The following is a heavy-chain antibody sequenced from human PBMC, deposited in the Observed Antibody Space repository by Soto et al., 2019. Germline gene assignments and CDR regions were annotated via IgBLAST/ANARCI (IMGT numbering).Heavy chain of an antibody. CDR3: ARIPYDNSGTIFDY. D-gene: IGHD3-22*01. Sequence: HGGSLRLSCAASGITVRSYYMSWVRQAAGKGLEWVSVIYAGTITYYADSVKGRFTIYRDNSKNTLNLEMNSLRVEDTAVYYCARIPYDNSGTIFDYWGQGTLVTVSS. V-gene: IGHV3-53*01. J-gene: IGHJ4*02. CDR1: GITVRSYY. CDR2: IYAGTIT.